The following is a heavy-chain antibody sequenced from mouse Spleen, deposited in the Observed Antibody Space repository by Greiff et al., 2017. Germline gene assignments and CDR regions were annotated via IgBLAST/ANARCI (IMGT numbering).Heavy chain of an antibody. D-gene: IGHD2-3*01. Sequence: EVQLQQSGAELVRPGASVKLSCTASGFNIKDDYMHWVKQRPEQGLEWIGWIDPENGDTEYASKFQGKATITADTSSNTAYLQLSSLTSEDTAVYYCTTSDGFDYWGQGTTLTVSS. CDR2: IDPENGDT. CDR1: GFNIKDDY. CDR3: TTSDGFDY. J-gene: IGHJ2*01. V-gene: IGHV14-4*01.